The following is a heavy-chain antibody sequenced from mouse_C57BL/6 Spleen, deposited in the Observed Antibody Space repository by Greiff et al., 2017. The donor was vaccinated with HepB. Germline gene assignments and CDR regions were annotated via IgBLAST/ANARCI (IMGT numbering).Heavy chain of an antibody. V-gene: IGHV1-26*01. J-gene: IGHJ4*01. CDR3: ARGGGALSLYYYGSSYAMDY. Sequence: EVQLQQSGPELVKPGASVKISCKASGYTFTDYYMNWVKQSHGKSLEWIGDINPNNGGTSYNQKFKGKATLTVDKSSSTAYMELRSLTSEDSAVYYCARGGGALSLYYYGSSYAMDYWGQGTSVTVSS. D-gene: IGHD1-1*01. CDR2: INPNNGGT. CDR1: GYTFTDYY.